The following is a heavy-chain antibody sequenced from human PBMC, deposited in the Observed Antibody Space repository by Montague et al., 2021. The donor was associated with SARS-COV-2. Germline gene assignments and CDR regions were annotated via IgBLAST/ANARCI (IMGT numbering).Heavy chain of an antibody. J-gene: IGHJ4*02. CDR1: GGSIDGNH. CDR3: AMLYGGGGGRGY. D-gene: IGHD4-23*01. V-gene: IGHV4-59*01. CDR2: IGST. Sequence: SKTLSLTCTVSGGSIDGNHWTWVRQSPGKGLEWIGQIGSTNYNPSLESRISTSVDTSKSQFSLNLASVTAADSAIYYCAMLYGGGGGRGYWGQGTLVTVSS.